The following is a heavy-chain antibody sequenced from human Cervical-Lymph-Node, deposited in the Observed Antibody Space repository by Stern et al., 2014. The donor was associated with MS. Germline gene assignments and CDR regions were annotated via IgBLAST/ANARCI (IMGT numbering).Heavy chain of an antibody. CDR2: VYYNGDT. J-gene: IGHJ4*02. D-gene: IGHD1-26*01. CDR1: GGSISADY. Sequence: QVQLVESGPGLVKPSETLSLTCTVSGGSISADYWNWVRQPPGKGLEWMGYVYYNGDTNYNPSLKSRVTISVNTSKNQFSLRLTSVTAADTAVYYCAKGVGWTPDSWGQGTLVTVSS. V-gene: IGHV4-59*12. CDR3: AKGVGWTPDS.